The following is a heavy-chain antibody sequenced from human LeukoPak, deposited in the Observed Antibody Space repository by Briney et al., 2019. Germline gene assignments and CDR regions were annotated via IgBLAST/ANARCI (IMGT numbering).Heavy chain of an antibody. V-gene: IGHV4-34*01. Sequence: SETLSLTCAVYGGSFSGYYWSWIRQPPGKGLEWIGEIKHSGSTNYNPSLKSRVTISVDTSKNQFSLKLSSVTAADTAVYYCARGRTHCSSTSCYKNQYYYYYMDVWGKGTTVTVSS. D-gene: IGHD2-2*02. CDR1: GGSFSGYY. CDR2: IKHSGST. CDR3: ARGRTHCSSTSCYKNQYYYYYMDV. J-gene: IGHJ6*03.